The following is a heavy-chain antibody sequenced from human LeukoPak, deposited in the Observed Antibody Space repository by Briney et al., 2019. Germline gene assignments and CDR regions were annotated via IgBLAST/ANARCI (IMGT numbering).Heavy chain of an antibody. CDR2: ITYDGSNK. CDR1: GFTFSHYG. CDR3: ARDYGSGSSSYYYGMDV. V-gene: IGHV3-30*03. Sequence: GGSLRLSCAASGFTFSHYGVHWVRQAPGKGLEWVAVITYDGSNKYYADSVKGRFTIYRDNSKNTVFLQMNSLRAEDTAVYYCARDYGSGSSSYYYGMDVWGQGTTVTVSS. D-gene: IGHD3-10*01. J-gene: IGHJ6*02.